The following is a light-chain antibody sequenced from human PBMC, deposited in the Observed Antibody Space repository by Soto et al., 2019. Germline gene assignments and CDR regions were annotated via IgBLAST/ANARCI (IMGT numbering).Light chain of an antibody. CDR2: RSD. V-gene: IGLV1-44*01. J-gene: IGLJ3*02. Sequence: QSVLTQPPSASGTPGQRVTISCSGSRSTIGSNPVQWYRQLPGTAPQLLIYRSDQRPSGVPDRFSGSKSGTSASLTICGLQSDDEADYHCATWDDNVYGPVFGGGTKLTVL. CDR3: ATWDDNVYGPV. CDR1: RSTIGSNP.